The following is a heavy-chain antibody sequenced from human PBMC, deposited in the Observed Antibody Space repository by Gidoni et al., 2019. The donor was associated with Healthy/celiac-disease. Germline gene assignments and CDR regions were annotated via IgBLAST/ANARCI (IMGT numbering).Heavy chain of an antibody. J-gene: IGHJ3*02. D-gene: IGHD4-17*01. V-gene: IGHV4-34*01. CDR1: GGSFSGYY. Sequence: QVQLQQWGAGLLKPSETLSLTCAVYGGSFSGYYWSWTRQPPGKGLEWIGEINHSGSTKYNPSLKSRVTISVDTSKNQFSLKLSSVTAAYTAVYYCARDETTVTTTAFDIWGQGTMVTVSS. CDR3: ARDETTVTTTAFDI. CDR2: INHSGST.